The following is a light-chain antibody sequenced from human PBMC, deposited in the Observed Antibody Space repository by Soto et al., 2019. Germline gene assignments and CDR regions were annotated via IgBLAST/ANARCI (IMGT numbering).Light chain of an antibody. CDR3: ATWDNSLSAVV. V-gene: IGLV1-51*01. Sequence: QSVLTQPPSVSAAPGQKVTISCSGSSSNIGNNYVSWYQHLPGTAPKLLIYDNNKRPSGIPDRFSGSKSGTSATLGITGLQTEDEADYYCATWDNSLSAVVFGGGTKLTVL. J-gene: IGLJ3*02. CDR2: DNN. CDR1: SSNIGNNY.